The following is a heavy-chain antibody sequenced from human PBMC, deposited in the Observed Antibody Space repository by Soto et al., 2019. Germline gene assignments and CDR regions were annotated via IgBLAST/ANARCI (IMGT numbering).Heavy chain of an antibody. J-gene: IGHJ4*02. D-gene: IGHD6-6*01. CDR1: GFTFSSYA. CDR2: ISYDGSNK. CDR3: ARGPGISAQGVVDY. V-gene: IGHV3-30-3*01. Sequence: QAQLVESGGGVVQPGRSLRLSCAASGFTFSSYAMHWVRQAPGKGLECVAVISYDGSNKYYADSVKGRFTISRDNSKNTLYLQMNSLKAEDTAVYYCARGPGISAQGVVDYWGQGTLVTVSS.